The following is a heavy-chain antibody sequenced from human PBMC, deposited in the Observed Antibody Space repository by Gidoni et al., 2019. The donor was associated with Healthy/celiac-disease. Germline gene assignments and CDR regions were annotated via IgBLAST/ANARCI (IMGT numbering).Heavy chain of an antibody. Sequence: EVQLVESGGGLVQPGGSLRLSCAASGFPFSSYSMNWVRKAPGKGLEWVSYISSSSSTIYYADSVKGRFTISRDNAKNSLYLQMNSLRDEDTAVYYCAREGVNCSGGSCYSEADYYMDVWGKGTTVTVSS. CDR1: GFPFSSYS. CDR3: AREGVNCSGGSCYSEADYYMDV. J-gene: IGHJ6*03. V-gene: IGHV3-48*02. D-gene: IGHD2-15*01. CDR2: ISSSSSTI.